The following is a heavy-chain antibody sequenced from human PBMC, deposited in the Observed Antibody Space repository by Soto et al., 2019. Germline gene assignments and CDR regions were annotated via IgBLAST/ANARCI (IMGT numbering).Heavy chain of an antibody. Sequence: GGSLRLSCAASGFTFSSYSMNWVRQAPGKGLEWVSYISSSSSTIYYADSVKGRFTISGDNAKNSLYLQMNSLRAEDTAVYYCARATSTVTDYWGQGTLVTVSS. D-gene: IGHD4-17*01. CDR1: GFTFSSYS. J-gene: IGHJ4*02. CDR3: ARATSTVTDY. CDR2: ISSSSSTI. V-gene: IGHV3-48*01.